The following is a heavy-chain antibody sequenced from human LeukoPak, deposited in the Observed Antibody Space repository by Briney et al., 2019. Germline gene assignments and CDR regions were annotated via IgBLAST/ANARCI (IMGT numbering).Heavy chain of an antibody. CDR2: IRYDGSNK. CDR1: GFTFSSYG. V-gene: IGHV3-30*02. CDR3: AKDLEKWLVTPPFGY. Sequence: GGSLRLSCAASGFTFSSYGMHWVRQAPGKGLEWVAFIRYDGSNKYYADSVKGRFTISRDNSKNTLYLQMNSLRAEDTAVYYCAKDLEKWLVTPPFGYWGQGTLVTVSS. J-gene: IGHJ4*02. D-gene: IGHD6-19*01.